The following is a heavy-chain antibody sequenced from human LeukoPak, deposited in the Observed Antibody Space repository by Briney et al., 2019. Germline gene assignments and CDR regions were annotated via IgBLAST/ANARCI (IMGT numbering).Heavy chain of an antibody. V-gene: IGHV3-7*01. CDR1: GFTFSSYW. J-gene: IGHJ4*02. CDR2: IKQDGSEK. D-gene: IGHD3-22*01. CDR3: ARDAYYYDSSGYDYFDY. Sequence: GGSLRLSCAASGFTFSSYWMSWVGQAQGKGLEWVANIKQDGSEKYYVDSVKGRFTISRDNAKNSLYLQMNSLRAEDTAVYYCARDAYYYDSSGYDYFDYWGQGTLVTVSS.